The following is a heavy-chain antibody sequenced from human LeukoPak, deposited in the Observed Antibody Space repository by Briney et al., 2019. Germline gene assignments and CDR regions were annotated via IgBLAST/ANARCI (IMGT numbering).Heavy chain of an antibody. D-gene: IGHD1-26*01. V-gene: IGHV3-21*01. CDR1: GFTFSSYN. J-gene: IGHJ6*03. CDR2: ITSGSTYI. Sequence: GGSLRLSCAASGFTFSSYNMNWVRQAPGKGLEWVSSITSGSTYIYYADSVKGRFTISRDNARNSLYLQMNSLRVEDTAVYYCARDPYSGNYGDYYYYYMDVWGKGTTVTISS. CDR3: ARDPYSGNYGDYYYYYMDV.